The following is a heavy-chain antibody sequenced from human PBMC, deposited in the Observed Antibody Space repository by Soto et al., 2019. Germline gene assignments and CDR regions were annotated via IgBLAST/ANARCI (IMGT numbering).Heavy chain of an antibody. CDR2: ISGSGGST. CDR3: AKEVGEAGLYCYYYGMDV. CDR1: GFTFSSYA. J-gene: IGHJ6*02. V-gene: IGHV3-23*01. Sequence: GGSLRLSCAASGFTFSSYAMSWVRQAPGKGLEWVSAISGSGGSTYYADSVKGRFTISRDNSKNTLYLQMNSLRAEDTAVYYCAKEVGEAGLYCYYYGMDVWGQGTTVTVSS. D-gene: IGHD2-15*01.